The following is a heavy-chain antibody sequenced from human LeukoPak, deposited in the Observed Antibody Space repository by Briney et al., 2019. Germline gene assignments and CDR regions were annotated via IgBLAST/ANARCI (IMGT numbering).Heavy chain of an antibody. J-gene: IGHJ6*02. CDR3: ATSPYGDYGPYYYYYGMDV. CDR1: GFTLSSNY. CDR2: IYSGGST. D-gene: IGHD4-17*01. Sequence: GGSLRLSCAASGFTLSSNYMSWVRQAPGKGLEWVSVIYSGGSTYYADSVKGRFTISRDNSKNTLYLQMNSLRAEDTAVYYCATSPYGDYGPYYYYYGMDVWGQGTTVTVSS. V-gene: IGHV3-66*01.